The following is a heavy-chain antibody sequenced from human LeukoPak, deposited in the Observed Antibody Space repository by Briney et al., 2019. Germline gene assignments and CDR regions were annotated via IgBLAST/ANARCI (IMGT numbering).Heavy chain of an antibody. CDR3: ARTSYDFWSGRNWFDP. D-gene: IGHD3-3*01. J-gene: IGHJ5*02. Sequence: GGSLRLSCAASGFTFSTYSMSWVRQAPGKGLEWVSSISSSSSYIYYADSVKGRFTISRDNAKNSLYLQMNSLRAEDTAVYYCARTSYDFWSGRNWFDPWGQGTLVTVSS. V-gene: IGHV3-21*01. CDR2: ISSSSSYI. CDR1: GFTFSTYS.